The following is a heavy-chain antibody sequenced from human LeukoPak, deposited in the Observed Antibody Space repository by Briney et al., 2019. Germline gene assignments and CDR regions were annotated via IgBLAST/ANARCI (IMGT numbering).Heavy chain of an antibody. Sequence: SETLSLTCTVSGGSISSGSYYWGWIRQPPGKGLEWIGSISYSGRTYYNTSLKSRVTISVDASKNQFSLNLSSVTAADTAVYYCARKSRTYYDFDYWGQGTLVTVSS. D-gene: IGHD1-26*01. CDR3: ARKSRTYYDFDY. CDR1: GGSISSGSYY. CDR2: ISYSGRT. J-gene: IGHJ4*02. V-gene: IGHV4-39*01.